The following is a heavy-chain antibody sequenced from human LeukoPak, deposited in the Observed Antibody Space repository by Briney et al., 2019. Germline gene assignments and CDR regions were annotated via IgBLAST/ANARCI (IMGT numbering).Heavy chain of an antibody. CDR1: GFTSSDYY. V-gene: IGHV3-11*04. CDR2: ISSSGLTI. Sequence: GGSLRLSCAASGFTSSDYYMSWVRQAPGKGLEWLSYISSSGLTIYYADSVKGRFTVSRDNAQNSLYLQMYSLSAEDTAVYYCTRHHTDGYNFWYWGPGALVTVSS. J-gene: IGHJ4*02. CDR3: TRHHTDGYNFWY. D-gene: IGHD5-24*01.